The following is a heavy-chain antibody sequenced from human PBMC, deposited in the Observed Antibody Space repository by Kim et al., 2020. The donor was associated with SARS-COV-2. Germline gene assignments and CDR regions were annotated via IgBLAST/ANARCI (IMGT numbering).Heavy chain of an antibody. CDR2: MNPNSGNT. D-gene: IGHD1-26*01. Sequence: ASVKVSCKASGYTFTSYDINWVRQATGQGLEWMGWMNPNSGNTGYAQKFQGRVTMTRNTSISTAYMGLSSLRSEDTAVYYCARAHHLRWELTRGPSYYYGMDVWGQGTMVTVSS. CDR1: GYTFTSYD. CDR3: ARAHHLRWELTRGPSYYYGMDV. J-gene: IGHJ6*02. V-gene: IGHV1-8*01.